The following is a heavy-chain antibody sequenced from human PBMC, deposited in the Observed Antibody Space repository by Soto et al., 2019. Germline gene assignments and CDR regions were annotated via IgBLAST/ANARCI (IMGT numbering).Heavy chain of an antibody. D-gene: IGHD2-15*01. CDR2: ISGSGGST. J-gene: IGHJ4*02. V-gene: IGHV3-23*01. CDR3: AKDHCSGGSCYLPKYFDY. Sequence: EVQLLESGGGLVQPGGSLRLSCAASGFTFSSYAMSWVRQAPGKGLEWVSAISGSGGSTYYADSVKGRFTISRDNSKNTLSLQMNSLRAEDTAVYYCAKDHCSGGSCYLPKYFDYWGQGTLVTVSS. CDR1: GFTFSSYA.